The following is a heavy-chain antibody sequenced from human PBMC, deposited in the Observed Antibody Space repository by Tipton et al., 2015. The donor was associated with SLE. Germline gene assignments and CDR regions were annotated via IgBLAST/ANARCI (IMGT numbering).Heavy chain of an antibody. J-gene: IGHJ3*02. CDR1: GGSFSGYY. CDR2: FYYSGSN. D-gene: IGHD4-17*01. V-gene: IGHV4-34*01. CDR3: ARDLHGEGPDAFDI. Sequence: TLSLTCAVYGGSFSGYYWSWIRQPPGKGLEWIGSFYYSGSNYYNPSLKSRVTISVDTSKNQFSLKLRSVTAADTAVYYCARDLHGEGPDAFDIWGQGTMVTVSS.